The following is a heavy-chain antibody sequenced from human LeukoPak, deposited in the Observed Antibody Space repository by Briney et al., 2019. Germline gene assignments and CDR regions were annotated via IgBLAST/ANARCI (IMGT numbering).Heavy chain of an antibody. CDR3: ARSDYSGYFDY. CDR2: VYYSGIT. Sequence: SETLSLTCTVSGGSVNNNAYYWGWVRQPPGKGLEYIGNVYYSGITYYNPSLQSRVTISVDTSNNQFSLKLSSVTAADTAVYYCARSDYSGYFDYCGQGTLVSVSS. CDR1: GGSVNNNAYY. V-gene: IGHV4-39*01. D-gene: IGHD4-11*01. J-gene: IGHJ4*02.